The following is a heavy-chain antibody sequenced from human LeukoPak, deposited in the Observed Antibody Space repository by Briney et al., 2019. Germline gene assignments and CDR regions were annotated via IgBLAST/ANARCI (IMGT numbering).Heavy chain of an antibody. V-gene: IGHV3-21*01. CDR2: ISSSSSYI. CDR1: GFNFNTYT. D-gene: IGHD1-26*01. J-gene: IGHJ2*01. CDR3: ARDRFLGATPHWYFDL. Sequence: KPGGSLRLSCAASGFNFNTYTMNWVRQAPGKGLEWVSSISSSSSYIYYADSVKGRFTISRDNAKNSLYLQMNSLRAEDTAVYYCARDRFLGATPHWYFDLWGRGTLVTVSS.